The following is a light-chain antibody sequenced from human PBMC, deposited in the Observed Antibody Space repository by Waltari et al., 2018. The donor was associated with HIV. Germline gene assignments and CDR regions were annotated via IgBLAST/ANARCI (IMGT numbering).Light chain of an antibody. Sequence: QSALTQPPSASGFPGQSVTISCTGTSSDVGSSNYVAWYQQYPGKAPKLLIYEITKRPSGVPYRFSGSKSGNPASLTVSGLQAEDEADYYCSSSAGGDTLVFGGGTKLTVL. CDR2: EIT. CDR3: SSSAGGDTLV. J-gene: IGLJ3*02. V-gene: IGLV2-8*01. CDR1: SSDVGSSNY.